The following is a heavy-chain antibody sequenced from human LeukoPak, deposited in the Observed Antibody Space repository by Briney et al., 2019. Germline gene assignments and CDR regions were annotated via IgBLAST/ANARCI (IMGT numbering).Heavy chain of an antibody. V-gene: IGHV3-48*03. J-gene: IGHJ4*02. Sequence: AGGSLRLSCAASGFTFSYYDMSWIRQAPGKGLECVSFISSSGATMHYADSVRGRFTISRDNAENSLYLHMSSRRPEDTAVYYCVRESDWSGVYFDYWGQGALVTVSS. D-gene: IGHD2-21*01. CDR3: VRESDWSGVYFDY. CDR2: ISSSGATM. CDR1: GFTFSYYD.